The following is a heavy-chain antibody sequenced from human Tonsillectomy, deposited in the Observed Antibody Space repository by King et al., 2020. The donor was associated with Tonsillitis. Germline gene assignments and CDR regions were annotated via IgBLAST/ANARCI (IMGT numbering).Heavy chain of an antibody. CDR3: AREAYSSGRCGIFDI. V-gene: IGHV3-30*01. CDR2: IAHDGIRK. CDR1: GPPVSASI. J-gene: IGHJ3*02. D-gene: IGHD6-19*01. Sequence: VQLVESGGGVGQPGGSLRLSFAASGPPVSASIIHWVRPAPGKGLEWVCLIAHDGIRKNYAGTMKGRFTISGDNSQNTVYLQMNSLRAEDTAVYYCAREAYSSGRCGIFDIWGQGTKVTVSS.